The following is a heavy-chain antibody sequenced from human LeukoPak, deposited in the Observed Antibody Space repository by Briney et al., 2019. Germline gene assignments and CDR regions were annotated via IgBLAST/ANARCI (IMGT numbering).Heavy chain of an antibody. CDR3: ATETNGRHYDY. Sequence: GGSLRLSCTASGLTFSTSGFNWVRQAPGKGLEWAASIGPTGSDRYQADSIKGRFTISRDNANNFLYLQMNSLRAEDTAVYYCATETNGRHYDYWGQGTLLTVSS. D-gene: IGHD1-14*01. V-gene: IGHV3-21*06. CDR1: GLTFSTSG. CDR2: IGPTGSDR. J-gene: IGHJ4*02.